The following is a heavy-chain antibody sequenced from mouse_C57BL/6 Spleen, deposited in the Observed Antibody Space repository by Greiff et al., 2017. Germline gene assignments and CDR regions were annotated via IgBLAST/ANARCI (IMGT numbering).Heavy chain of an antibody. J-gene: IGHJ3*01. CDR2: IRSGSSTI. CDR3: ARNYYGSSFWFAY. CDR1: GFTFSDYG. V-gene: IGHV5-17*01. D-gene: IGHD1-1*01. Sequence: EVKLMESGGGLVKPGGSLKLSCAASGFTFSDYGMHWVRQAPEKGLEWVAYIRSGSSTIYYADTVQGRFTISRDNAKNTLFLQMTSLRSEDTAMYYCARNYYGSSFWFAYWGQGTLVTVSA.